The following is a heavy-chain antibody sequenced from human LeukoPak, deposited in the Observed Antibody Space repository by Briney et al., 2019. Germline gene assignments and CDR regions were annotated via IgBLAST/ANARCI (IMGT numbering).Heavy chain of an antibody. Sequence: PSETLSLTCAVYGGSFSGYYWSWIRQPPGKGLEWIGEINHSGSTNYNPSLKSRVTISVDTSKNQFSLKLSSVTAADTAVYCCARSSIAVAGTENAFDIWGQGTMVTVSS. CDR1: GGSFSGYY. J-gene: IGHJ3*02. D-gene: IGHD6-19*01. V-gene: IGHV4-34*01. CDR3: ARSSIAVAGTENAFDI. CDR2: INHSGST.